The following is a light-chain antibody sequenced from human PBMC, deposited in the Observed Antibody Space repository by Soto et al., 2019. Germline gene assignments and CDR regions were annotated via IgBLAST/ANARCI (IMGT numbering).Light chain of an antibody. J-gene: IGKJ1*01. CDR1: QSVSSN. V-gene: IGKV3-11*01. CDR2: GAS. CDR3: QQRGNRPPWT. Sequence: EIVLTQSPATLSLSPGERATLSCRASQSVSSNLAWYQQKPGQAPRLLIYGASTRAPGIPARFSGSGSGTDFTLTISSLEPEDFAVYYCQQRGNRPPWTFGQGTKVDIK.